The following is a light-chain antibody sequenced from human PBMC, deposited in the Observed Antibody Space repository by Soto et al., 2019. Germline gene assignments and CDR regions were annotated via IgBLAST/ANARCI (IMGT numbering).Light chain of an antibody. CDR1: QSISSW. J-gene: IGKJ1*01. CDR3: QQYNSYSPET. Sequence: DIQMTQSPSTLSASVGDRVTITCRVSQSISSWLAWYQQKPGKAPKLLIYDASSLESGVPSRFSGSGSGTEFTLTISSLQPDDFATYYCQQYNSYSPETFGQGTKVEIK. V-gene: IGKV1-5*01. CDR2: DAS.